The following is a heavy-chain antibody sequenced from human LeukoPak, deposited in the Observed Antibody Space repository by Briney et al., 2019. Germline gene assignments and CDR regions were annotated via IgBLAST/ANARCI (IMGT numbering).Heavy chain of an antibody. V-gene: IGHV3-11*01. Sequence: GGSLTLSCAAPRFTFSDYNTRWIRQSPGKGLEWVTSISRSGRTKYYADAVKGRFTISRDNAKNSLFLQMNSLRAEDTAVYYCARVLRYCSGGNCYSGGLGYMDVWGKGTTVTISS. D-gene: IGHD2-15*01. CDR3: ARVLRYCSGGNCYSGGLGYMDV. CDR1: RFTFSDYN. CDR2: ISRSGRTK. J-gene: IGHJ6*03.